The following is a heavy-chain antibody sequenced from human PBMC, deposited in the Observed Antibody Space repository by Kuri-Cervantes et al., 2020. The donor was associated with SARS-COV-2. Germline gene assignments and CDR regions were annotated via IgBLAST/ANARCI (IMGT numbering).Heavy chain of an antibody. D-gene: IGHD4-17*01. CDR1: GYTFTGYY. V-gene: IGHV1-2*02. CDR3: ARVGFGDYEIDY. CDR2: INPNSGGT. J-gene: IGHJ4*02. Sequence: ASVKVSCKASGYTFTGYYMHWVRQAPGQGLEWMGWINPNSGGTNYAQKFQGRVTMTRDTSISTAYMELSRPRSDDTAVYYCARVGFGDYEIDYWGQGTLVTVSS.